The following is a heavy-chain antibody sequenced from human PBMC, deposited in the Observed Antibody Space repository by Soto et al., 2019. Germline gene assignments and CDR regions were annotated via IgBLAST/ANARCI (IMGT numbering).Heavy chain of an antibody. J-gene: IGHJ6*02. CDR2: RNPNSGNA. CDR3: ARGEVGVTYGYGMDV. D-gene: IGHD3-3*01. Sequence: GDSPKVSCKASGYTFTSDDINRVRQATGQGREWRGWRNPNSGNAGYAQKFQGRVTMTRNTSISTAYMELRSRRSEDKAVYYSARGEVGVTYGYGMDVWG. CDR1: GYTFTSDD. V-gene: IGHV1-8*01.